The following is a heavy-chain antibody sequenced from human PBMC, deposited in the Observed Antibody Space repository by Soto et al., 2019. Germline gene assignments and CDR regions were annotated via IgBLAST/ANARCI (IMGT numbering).Heavy chain of an antibody. D-gene: IGHD2-2*01. V-gene: IGHV3-23*01. CDR1: GFTFINYA. CDR2: ISGGGDAT. CDR3: VRKILGSTSRPNYWYFDI. J-gene: IGHJ2*01. Sequence: EVQLLESGGGLVQPGGSLRLSCVGPGFTFINYAMNWVRQAPGKGLEWVSSISGGGDATFFADSVRGRFPISRDNSEKTVTLQMNSLGVDDTAVYYCVRKILGSTSRPNYWYFDIWGRGTLVTVSS.